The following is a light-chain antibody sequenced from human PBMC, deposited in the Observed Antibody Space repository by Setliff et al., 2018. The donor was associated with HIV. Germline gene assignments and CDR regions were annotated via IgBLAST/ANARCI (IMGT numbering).Light chain of an antibody. Sequence: QSVLSQPPSASGTPGQRVTISCSGSSSSIGVNVVNWYQNLPGTSPKLLIYNNYQRPSGVPDRFSGSKSGSSASLAISGLQSEDEADYYCAVWDNGLKGYVFGTGTKVTVL. V-gene: IGLV1-44*01. CDR1: SSSIGVNV. CDR2: NNY. CDR3: AVWDNGLKGYV. J-gene: IGLJ1*01.